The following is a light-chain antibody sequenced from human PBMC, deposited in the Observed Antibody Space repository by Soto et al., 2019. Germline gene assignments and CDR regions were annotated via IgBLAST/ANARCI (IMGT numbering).Light chain of an antibody. CDR3: QQYNPSWT. CDR2: AAS. Sequence: DIQMTQSPSTLSASVGDRVTITCRASQSISSRLAWYQQKPGKAPKVLIYAASSLESGVPSRFSGSGSGTEFTLTITSLQPDDFATYYCQQYNPSWTFGQGTKVEIK. V-gene: IGKV1-5*01. J-gene: IGKJ1*01. CDR1: QSISSR.